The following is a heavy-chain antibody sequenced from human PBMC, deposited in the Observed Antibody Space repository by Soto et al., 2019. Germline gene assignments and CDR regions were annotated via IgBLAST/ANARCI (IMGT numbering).Heavy chain of an antibody. CDR3: TRGDDYGVIYYYGMDV. V-gene: IGHV3-73*02. D-gene: IGHD4-17*01. CDR2: IRNKANSYAT. Sequence: EVQLVESGGGLVQPGGSLTLSCAASGFTFSASAMHWVRQASGKGPEWLGRIRNKANSYATAYAASVKGRFTISRDDSKNTAYLQMNSLKTEDTAVYYCTRGDDYGVIYYYGMDVWGQGTTVTVSS. CDR1: GFTFSASA. J-gene: IGHJ6*02.